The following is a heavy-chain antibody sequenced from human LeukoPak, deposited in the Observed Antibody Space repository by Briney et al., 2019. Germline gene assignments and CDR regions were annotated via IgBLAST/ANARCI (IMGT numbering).Heavy chain of an antibody. V-gene: IGHV3-7*03. CDR2: INHNGNVN. Sequence: PGGSLRLSCAASGFTFSSYWMSWARQAPGKGLEWVASINHNGNVNYYVDSVKGRFTISRDNAKNSLYLRMSNLRAEDTAVYFCARGGGLDVWGQGATVTVSS. D-gene: IGHD3-16*01. J-gene: IGHJ6*02. CDR3: ARGGGLDV. CDR1: GFTFSSYW.